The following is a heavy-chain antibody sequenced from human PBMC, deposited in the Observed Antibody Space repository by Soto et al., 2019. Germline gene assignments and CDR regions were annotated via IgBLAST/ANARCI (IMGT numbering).Heavy chain of an antibody. V-gene: IGHV3-48*03. Sequence: GGSLRLSCVGSGFTFSSFEMNWVRQTPGKGLEWLSYIGRSGETIYYADSVKGRFAISRDNAKSSLFLQMNGLRDEDTGIYYCARDSRGGAARRPTFYYWGRGTLVPVSS. J-gene: IGHJ4*02. CDR3: ARDSRGGAARRPTFYY. CDR2: IGRSGETI. D-gene: IGHD6-6*01. CDR1: GFTFSSFE.